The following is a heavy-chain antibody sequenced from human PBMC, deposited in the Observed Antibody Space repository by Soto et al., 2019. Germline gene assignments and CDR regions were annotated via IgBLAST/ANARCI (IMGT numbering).Heavy chain of an antibody. CDR1: EFTFSSYE. J-gene: IGHJ4*02. CDR3: VRFGGAAAGPGDY. D-gene: IGHD6-13*01. Sequence: PGGSLRLSRVASEFTFSSYEMNWVRQAPGKGLEWVSYISSSGTTIYYTDSVKGRFTISRDNAKKSLYLQMNSLRAEDTAVYYCVRFGGAAAGPGDYWGQGTLVTVSS. CDR2: ISSSGTTI. V-gene: IGHV3-48*03.